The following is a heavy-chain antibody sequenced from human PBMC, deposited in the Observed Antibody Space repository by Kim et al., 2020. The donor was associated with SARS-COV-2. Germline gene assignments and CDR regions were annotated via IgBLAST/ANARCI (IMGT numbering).Heavy chain of an antibody. J-gene: IGHJ5*02. D-gene: IGHD2-21*02. V-gene: IGHV1-46*01. CDR3: ARDPVVTATYNWFDP. Sequence: QKFQGRVTMTRDTSTSTVYMGLSSLRSEDTAVYYCARDPVVTATYNWFDPWGQGTLVTVSS.